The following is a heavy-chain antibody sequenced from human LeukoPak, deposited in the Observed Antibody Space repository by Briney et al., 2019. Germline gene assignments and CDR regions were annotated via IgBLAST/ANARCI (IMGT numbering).Heavy chain of an antibody. J-gene: IGHJ5*02. CDR3: AGQTTVTTNSSWFDP. Sequence: SETLSLTCAVYGGSFSGYYWSWIRQPPGKGLEWIGEINHSGSTNYNPSLKSRVTISVDTSKNQFSLKLSSVTAADTAVYYCAGQTTVTTNSSWFDPWGQGTLVTVSS. CDR1: GGSFSGYY. D-gene: IGHD4-17*01. V-gene: IGHV4-34*01. CDR2: INHSGST.